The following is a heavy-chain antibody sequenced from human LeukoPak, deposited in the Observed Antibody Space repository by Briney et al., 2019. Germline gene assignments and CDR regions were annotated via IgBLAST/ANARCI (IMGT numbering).Heavy chain of an antibody. CDR3: ARDGWDLPRGYFDY. CDR2: ISKDGNTK. D-gene: IGHD2-15*01. CDR1: GFTFSSYS. J-gene: IGHJ4*02. Sequence: GGSLRLSCAASGFTFSSYSMHWVRQVPGKGLEWVAVISKDGNTKFYADSVKGRFTISRDNSKNTVYLQMNSLRPEDTAVYYCARDGWDLPRGYFDYWGQGALVTVSS. V-gene: IGHV3-30*04.